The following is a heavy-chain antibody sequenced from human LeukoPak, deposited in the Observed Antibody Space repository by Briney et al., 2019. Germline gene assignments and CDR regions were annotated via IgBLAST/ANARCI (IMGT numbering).Heavy chain of an antibody. Sequence: GRSLRLSCAASGFTFSSYSMNWVRQAPGKGLEWVSYSSSSSSNIDYAGSVKGRFTISRDNAKNSLYLQMKSLRDEDTAVYYCASAGAVRGQGTLVTVSS. CDR3: ASAGAV. D-gene: IGHD3-16*01. CDR2: SSSSSSNI. CDR1: GFTFSSYS. J-gene: IGHJ4*02. V-gene: IGHV3-48*02.